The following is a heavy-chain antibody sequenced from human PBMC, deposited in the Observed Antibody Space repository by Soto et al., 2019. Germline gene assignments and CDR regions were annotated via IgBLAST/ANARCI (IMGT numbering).Heavy chain of an antibody. J-gene: IGHJ6*02. CDR3: AKALSPNCAGTSCPDGMDG. D-gene: IGHD2-15*01. CDR2: ISVSGDRT. V-gene: IGHV3-23*01. Sequence: EVQLLESGGGLVQPGGSLRLSCAASGFTFSNYAMSWVRQAPGKGLEWVSGISVSGDRTYYAESMKGRFTISRDSSKNTLYLQMNSLRAEDTAVYYCAKALSPNCAGTSCPDGMDGWGQGTTVTVSS. CDR1: GFTFSNYA.